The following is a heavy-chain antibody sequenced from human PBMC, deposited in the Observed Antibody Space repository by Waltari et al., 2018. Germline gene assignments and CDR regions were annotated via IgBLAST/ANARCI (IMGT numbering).Heavy chain of an antibody. D-gene: IGHD1-20*01. J-gene: IGHJ4*02. CDR2: IIHSGAT. CDR1: GGSFSGYY. CDR3: AGRSLEWDNYYFDY. Sequence: QVQLQQWGAGPLKPSETLSLTCAVYGGSFSGYYWSWIRQPPGKGLDWIGEIIHSGATNYNPSLNSRVTISIDTSMNQFSLKLSSVTAADTAVYYCAGRSLEWDNYYFDYWGQGTLVTVSS. V-gene: IGHV4-34*12.